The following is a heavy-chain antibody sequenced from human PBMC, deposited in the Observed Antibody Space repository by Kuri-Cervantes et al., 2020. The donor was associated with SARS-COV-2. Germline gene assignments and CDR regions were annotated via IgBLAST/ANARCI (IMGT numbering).Heavy chain of an antibody. Sequence: GTLSLTCAASGFTFSSYAMSWVRQAPGKGLEWVSAISGSGGSTYYADSVKGRFTISKDNSKNTLYLQMNSLRAEDTAVYYCAKTTMVQGVIISGWIDYWGQRTLVTVSS. CDR1: GFTFSSYA. CDR3: AKTTMVQGVIISGWIDY. D-gene: IGHD3-10*01. V-gene: IGHV3-23*01. J-gene: IGHJ4*02. CDR2: ISGSGGST.